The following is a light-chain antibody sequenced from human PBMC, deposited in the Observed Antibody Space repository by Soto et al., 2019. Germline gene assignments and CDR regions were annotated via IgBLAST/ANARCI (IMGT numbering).Light chain of an antibody. Sequence: DIQVTQSPSSRSASIGERVSITCRASLDIGNDLDWYQQKPGKAPKRLLYHTSTLQSGVPSRFSGAGSGAEFTLTINGLQSEDFATYFCLQHKSYPWTFGQGTKV. CDR3: LQHKSYPWT. V-gene: IGKV1-17*01. J-gene: IGKJ1*01. CDR2: HTS. CDR1: LDIGND.